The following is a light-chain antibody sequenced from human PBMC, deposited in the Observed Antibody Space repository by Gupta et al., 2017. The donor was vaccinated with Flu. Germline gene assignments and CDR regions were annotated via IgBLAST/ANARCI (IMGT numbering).Light chain of an antibody. CDR1: ISNIGSNP. CDR3: AAWDDSLNGWV. Sequence: QSVLTQPTSASGTHGQRVSISCSGSISNIGSNPVNWYQQLPGTAPKLLIYNNNQRPSGVPDRISGSKSGASASLAISGLQSEDEADYYCAAWDDSLNGWVFGGGTKLTVL. J-gene: IGLJ3*02. V-gene: IGLV1-44*01. CDR2: NNN.